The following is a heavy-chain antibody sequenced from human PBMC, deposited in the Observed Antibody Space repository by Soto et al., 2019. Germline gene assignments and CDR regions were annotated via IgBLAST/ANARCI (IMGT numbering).Heavy chain of an antibody. Sequence: QVQLVESGGGVVQPGRSLRLSCAASGFTFSSYGMHWVRQAPGKGLEWVAVISYDGSNKYYADSVKGRFTISRDNSKNTLYLQMNSLRAEDTAVYYCAKDLRSLWWGVVVPAAIRGDYYYYGMDVWGQGTTVTVSS. J-gene: IGHJ6*02. CDR3: AKDLRSLWWGVVVPAAIRGDYYYYGMDV. CDR1: GFTFSSYG. D-gene: IGHD2-2*01. V-gene: IGHV3-30*18. CDR2: ISYDGSNK.